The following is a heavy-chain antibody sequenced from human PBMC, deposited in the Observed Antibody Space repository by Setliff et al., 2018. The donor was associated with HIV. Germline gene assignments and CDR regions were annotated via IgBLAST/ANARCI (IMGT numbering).Heavy chain of an antibody. J-gene: IGHJ6*02. CDR1: GYSFSTYW. CDR2: IYPGDSDT. V-gene: IGHV5-51*01. Sequence: PGESLKISCKGSGYSFSTYWIAWVRQMPGRGLEVMGLIYPGDSDTRYSPSFQGQVTISADKSISTAYLQWSSLKASDTAMYYCARHPYGSGYGMDVWGQGTTVTVSS. D-gene: IGHD3-10*01. CDR3: ARHPYGSGYGMDV.